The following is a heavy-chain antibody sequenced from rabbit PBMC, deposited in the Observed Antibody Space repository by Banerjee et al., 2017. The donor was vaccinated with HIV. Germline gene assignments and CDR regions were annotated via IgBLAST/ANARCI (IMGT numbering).Heavy chain of an antibody. CDR2: ICAGSSGST. V-gene: IGHV1S40*01. J-gene: IGHJ4*01. Sequence: QSMEESGGDLVKPGASLTITCTASGFSFSSRYYMRWVRQAPGKGLEWIACICAGSSGSTFYASWAKGRFTISKTSSTAVTLQMTSLTATDTAAYVCARGAGIHYADLWGQGSLVTVS. CDR1: GFSFSSRYY. CDR3: ARGAGIHYADL. D-gene: IGHD4-2*01.